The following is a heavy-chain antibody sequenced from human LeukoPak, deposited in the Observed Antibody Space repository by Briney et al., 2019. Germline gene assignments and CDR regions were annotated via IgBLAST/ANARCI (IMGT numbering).Heavy chain of an antibody. CDR3: ARAASVTCSSTSCYGHYYYYYMDV. J-gene: IGHJ6*03. Sequence: ASVKVSFKASGYTFTSYYMHWVRQAPGQGLEWMGIINPSGGSTRDAQKFQGRVTMTRDMSTSTDYMELSSLRSEDTAVYYCARAASVTCSSTSCYGHYYYYYMDVWGKGTTVTVSS. CDR2: INPSGGST. CDR1: GYTFTSYY. V-gene: IGHV1-46*01. D-gene: IGHD2-2*01.